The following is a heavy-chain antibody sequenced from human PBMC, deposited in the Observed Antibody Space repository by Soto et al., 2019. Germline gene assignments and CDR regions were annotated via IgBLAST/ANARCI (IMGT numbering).Heavy chain of an antibody. D-gene: IGHD5-12*01. Sequence: PSETLSLTCTVSGGSINSDYWSWIRQPPGKGLEWFGYIFYSGYTKHDPSLKSRVTISVDTSKNQFSLTLSSVTAADTAVYYCARGVATNEFDSWGQGTLVTVSS. J-gene: IGHJ4*02. CDR2: IFYSGYT. CDR3: ARGVATNEFDS. V-gene: IGHV4-59*01. CDR1: GGSINSDY.